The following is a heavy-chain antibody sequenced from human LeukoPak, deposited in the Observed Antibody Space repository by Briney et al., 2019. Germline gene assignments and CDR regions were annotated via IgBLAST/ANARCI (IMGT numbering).Heavy chain of an antibody. D-gene: IGHD4-17*01. J-gene: IGHJ4*02. V-gene: IGHV1-8*03. Sequence: ASVKVSCKASGYTFTSYDINWVRQATGQGLEWMGWMNPNSGNTGYAQKFQGRVTITRNTSIRTAYMELSSLRSEDTAVYYFARGDDDYDDYEFDYGGQGTLVTVSS. CDR2: MNPNSGNT. CDR1: GYTFTSYD. CDR3: ARGDDDYDDYEFDY.